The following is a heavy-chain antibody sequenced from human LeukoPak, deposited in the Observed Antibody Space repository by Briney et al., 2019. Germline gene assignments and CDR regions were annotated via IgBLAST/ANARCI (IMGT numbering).Heavy chain of an antibody. CDR1: GFTFSSYA. Sequence: PGGSLRLSCAASGFTFSSYATSWVRQAPGKGLEWVSAISGSGGSTYYADSVKGRFTISRDNSKNTLYLQMNSLRAEDTAVYYCAKADQIVVVPAAIPEGFDYWGQGTLVTVSS. CDR3: AKADQIVVVPAAIPEGFDY. J-gene: IGHJ4*02. CDR2: ISGSGGST. D-gene: IGHD2-2*01. V-gene: IGHV3-23*01.